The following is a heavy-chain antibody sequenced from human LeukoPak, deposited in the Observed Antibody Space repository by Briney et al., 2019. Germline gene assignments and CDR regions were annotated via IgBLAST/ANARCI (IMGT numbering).Heavy chain of an antibody. CDR2: INPNSGGT. V-gene: IGHV1-2*02. J-gene: IGHJ5*02. CDR3: ASLLWFGEIRFDP. Sequence: ASVKVSCKASGYTFTGYYMHWVRQAPGQGLEWMGWINPNSGGTNYAQKFQGRVTMTRDTSISTVYMELSRLRSDDTAVYYCASLLWFGEIRFDPWGQGTLVTVSS. D-gene: IGHD3-10*01. CDR1: GYTFTGYY.